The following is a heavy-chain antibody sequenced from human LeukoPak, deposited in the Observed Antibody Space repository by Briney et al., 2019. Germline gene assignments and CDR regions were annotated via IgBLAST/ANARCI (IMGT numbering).Heavy chain of an antibody. CDR3: ANCLLDYGDHGGAFDI. D-gene: IGHD4-17*01. Sequence: GGSLRLSCAASGFTFSSYAMSWVRQAPGKGLEWVSAISGSGGSTYYADSVKGRFTISRDNSKNTLYLQMNSLRAEDTAVYYCANCLLDYGDHGGAFDIWGQGTMVTVSS. V-gene: IGHV3-23*01. J-gene: IGHJ3*02. CDR2: ISGSGGST. CDR1: GFTFSSYA.